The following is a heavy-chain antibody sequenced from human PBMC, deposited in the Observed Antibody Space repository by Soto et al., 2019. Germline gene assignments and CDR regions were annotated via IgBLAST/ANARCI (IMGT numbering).Heavy chain of an antibody. CDR3: ARLGGYYQSLDT. CDR1: GGSIDSYY. Sequence: QVQLQESGPGLVKPSETLSLTCTVSGGSIDSYYWTLIRQPPGKGLEWIGYVYYTGTTTYSPSLKSRVTISVDTSMNQISLKLSSVTAADTAFYYCARLGGYYQSLDTWGQGTLVTVSS. D-gene: IGHD3-22*01. J-gene: IGHJ5*02. CDR2: VYYTGTT. V-gene: IGHV4-59*08.